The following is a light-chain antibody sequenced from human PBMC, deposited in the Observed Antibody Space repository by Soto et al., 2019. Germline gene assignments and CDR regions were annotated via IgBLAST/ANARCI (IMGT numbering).Light chain of an antibody. Sequence: QSVLTQPPSVSGAPGQRVTISCSGSSSNLGAGYDVQWYRQFPGTAPKLLIYANSVRPSGVPDRFSGSKSGTSASLAITGLQAEDEADYYCQSYDSSLSGSVFGTGTKVTVL. J-gene: IGLJ1*01. CDR2: ANS. CDR1: SSNLGAGYD. CDR3: QSYDSSLSGSV. V-gene: IGLV1-40*01.